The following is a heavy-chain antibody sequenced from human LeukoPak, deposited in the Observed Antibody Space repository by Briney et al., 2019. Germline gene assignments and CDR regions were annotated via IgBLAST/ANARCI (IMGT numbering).Heavy chain of an antibody. D-gene: IGHD3-10*01. V-gene: IGHV1-2*02. Sequence: ASVKVSCKASGYTFTDYYMHWVRQAPGQGLEWMGWINPDSGGTNYAQKFQGRVTMTSDTSISTAYMELSRLGSEDTAVYYCARDYGGERGGYYFDSWGQGTLVTVSS. J-gene: IGHJ4*02. CDR3: ARDYGGERGGYYFDS. CDR1: GYTFTDYY. CDR2: INPDSGGT.